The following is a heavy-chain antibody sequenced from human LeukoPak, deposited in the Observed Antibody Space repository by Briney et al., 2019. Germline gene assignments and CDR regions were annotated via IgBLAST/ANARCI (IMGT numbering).Heavy chain of an antibody. CDR1: GFTFSNYA. V-gene: IGHV3-23*01. J-gene: IGHJ4*02. CDR3: AKDRRRFWSGYLDY. Sequence: PGGSLRLSCAASGFTFSNYAMSWVRQAPGKGLEWVSGISDSGGTTYYADSVKGRFTISRDNSKNTLYLQMNSLTAEDTAVYYCAKDRRRFWSGYLDYWSQGALVTVSS. CDR2: ISDSGGTT. D-gene: IGHD3-3*01.